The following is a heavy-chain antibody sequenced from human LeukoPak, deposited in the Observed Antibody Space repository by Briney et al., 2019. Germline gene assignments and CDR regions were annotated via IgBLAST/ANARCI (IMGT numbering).Heavy chain of an antibody. J-gene: IGHJ3*02. D-gene: IGHD3-22*01. CDR1: GYTFTSYA. Sequence: ASVKVPCKASGYTFTSYAMNWVRQAPGQGLEWMGWINTNTGNPTYAQGFTGRFVFSLDTSVSTAYLQISSLKAEDTAVYYCAREGYYYDSSGSDAFDIWGQGTMVTVSS. V-gene: IGHV7-4-1*02. CDR3: AREGYYYDSSGSDAFDI. CDR2: INTNTGNP.